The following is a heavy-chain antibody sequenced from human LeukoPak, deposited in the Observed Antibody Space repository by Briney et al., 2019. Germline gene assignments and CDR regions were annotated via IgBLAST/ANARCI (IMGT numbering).Heavy chain of an antibody. CDR1: GGSISYSSYY. Sequence: SETLSLTCTVSGGSISYSSYYWGWIRQPPGKGLEWIGSIHYSGSTYYNPSLKSRVTISVDTSKNQFSLKLRSVTAADTAVYYCARLYGNYQNYFDYWGQGTLVTVSS. CDR2: IHYSGST. CDR3: ARLYGNYQNYFDY. D-gene: IGHD1-7*01. V-gene: IGHV4-39*07. J-gene: IGHJ4*02.